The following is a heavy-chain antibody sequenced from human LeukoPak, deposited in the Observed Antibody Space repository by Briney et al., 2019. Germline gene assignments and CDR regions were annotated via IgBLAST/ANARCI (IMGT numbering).Heavy chain of an antibody. Sequence: SETLSLTCAVYGGSFSGYYWSWIRQPPGKGLEWIGEINHSGSTNYNPSLKSRVTISVDTSKNQFSLKLSSVTAADTAVYYCARKSSGYYYLIDYWGQGTLVTVSS. J-gene: IGHJ4*02. CDR3: ARKSSGYYYLIDY. V-gene: IGHV4-34*01. D-gene: IGHD3-22*01. CDR1: GGSFSGYY. CDR2: INHSGST.